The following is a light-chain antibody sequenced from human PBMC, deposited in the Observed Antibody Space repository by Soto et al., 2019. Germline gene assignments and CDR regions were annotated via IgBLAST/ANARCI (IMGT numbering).Light chain of an antibody. CDR3: CSYAGTVAYV. Sequence: QSVLTQPASVSGSPGQSITISCTGTSSDVGSYKFVSWYQQHPGKAPKLMIYEGSKRPSGISNRFSGSKSGDTASLTISGLQAEDEADYFCCSYAGTVAYVFGTGTKLTVL. J-gene: IGLJ1*01. CDR1: SSDVGSYKF. V-gene: IGLV2-23*01. CDR2: EGS.